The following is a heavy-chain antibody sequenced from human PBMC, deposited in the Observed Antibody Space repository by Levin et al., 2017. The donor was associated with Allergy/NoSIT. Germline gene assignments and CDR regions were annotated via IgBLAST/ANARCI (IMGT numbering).Heavy chain of an antibody. J-gene: IGHJ4*02. CDR2: ISGSGGST. CDR1: GFTFSSYA. Sequence: GESLKISCAASGFTFSSYAMSWVRQAPGKGLEWVSAISGSGGSTYYADSVKGRFTISRDNSKNTLYLQMNSLRAEDTAVYYCAKDYGRFSAITMVRGVIGYWGQGTLVTVSS. D-gene: IGHD3-10*01. V-gene: IGHV3-23*01. CDR3: AKDYGRFSAITMVRGVIGY.